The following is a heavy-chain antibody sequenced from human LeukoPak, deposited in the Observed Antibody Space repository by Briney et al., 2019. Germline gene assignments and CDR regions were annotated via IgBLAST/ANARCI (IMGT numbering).Heavy chain of an antibody. CDR1: GFTFSSYW. CDR2: INSDGSST. J-gene: IGHJ4*02. V-gene: IGHV3-74*03. CDR3: ARQYSYDSSGYYPWDY. Sequence: PGGSLRLSCAASGFTFSSYWMHWVRQAPGKGLVWVSRINSDGSSTTYADFVKGRFTISRDNAKNTLYLQMNSLRAEDTAMYYCARQYSYDSSGYYPWDYWGQGTLVTVSS. D-gene: IGHD3-22*01.